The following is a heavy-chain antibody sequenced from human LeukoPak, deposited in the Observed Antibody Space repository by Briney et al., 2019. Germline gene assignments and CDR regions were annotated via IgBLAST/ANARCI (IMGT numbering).Heavy chain of an antibody. Sequence: PGGSLRLSCAASGFTFSSYGMHWVRQAPGKGLEWVAFIRYDGTNKYYADSVKGRFTISRDNSKNTLYLQMNSLRAEDTAVYYCAGLRGYAMSAFDIWGQGTMVTVSS. CDR2: IRYDGTNK. V-gene: IGHV3-30*02. J-gene: IGHJ3*02. D-gene: IGHD5-12*01. CDR3: AGLRGYAMSAFDI. CDR1: GFTFSSYG.